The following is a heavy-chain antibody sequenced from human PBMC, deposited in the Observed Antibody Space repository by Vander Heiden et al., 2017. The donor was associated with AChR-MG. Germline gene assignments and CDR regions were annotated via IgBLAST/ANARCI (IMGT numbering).Heavy chain of an antibody. CDR3: ARGRGVNWFDP. D-gene: IGHD1-26*01. Sequence: QVQLQESGPGLVKPSETLSLTCTVSGGSISSYYWSWIRQPPEKGLEWIGYIYYSGSTNYNPSLKSRVTISVDTSKNHFSLKLSSVNAADTAVYYSARGRGVNWFDPWGQGTLGTVSS. CDR2: IYYSGST. CDR1: GGSISSYY. V-gene: IGHV4-59*01. J-gene: IGHJ5*02.